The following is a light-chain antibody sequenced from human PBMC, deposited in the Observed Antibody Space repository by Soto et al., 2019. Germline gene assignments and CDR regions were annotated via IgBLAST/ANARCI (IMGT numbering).Light chain of an antibody. CDR2: DVN. Sequence: QSVLTQPASVSGSPGQSITISCTGTSSDIGGYNSVSWYQQHPGKAPKLMIYDVNNRPSGVSNRFSGSKSGNTASLTISGLQAEDEADYYCTSYTSSSTRVFGGGTKVTVL. CDR1: SSDIGGYNS. V-gene: IGLV2-14*03. J-gene: IGLJ2*01. CDR3: TSYTSSSTRV.